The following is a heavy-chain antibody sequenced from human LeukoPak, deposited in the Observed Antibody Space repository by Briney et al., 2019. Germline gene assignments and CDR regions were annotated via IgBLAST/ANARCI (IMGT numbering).Heavy chain of an antibody. J-gene: IGHJ5*02. D-gene: IGHD3-10*01. CDR2: TYYRSKWYN. V-gene: IGHV6-1*01. CDR1: GDSVSSNSAA. Sequence: SQTLSLTCAISGDSVSSNSAAWNWIRQSPSRGLEWLGRTYYRSKWYNDYAVSVKSRITINPDTSKNQFSLQLNSVTPEDTAVYYCARDGEGDPKKDNWFDPWGQGTLVTVSS. CDR3: ARDGEGDPKKDNWFDP.